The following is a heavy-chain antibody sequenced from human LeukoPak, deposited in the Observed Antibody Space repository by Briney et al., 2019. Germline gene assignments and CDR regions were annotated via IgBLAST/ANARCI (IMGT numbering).Heavy chain of an antibody. J-gene: IGHJ2*01. CDR1: GFTFSSYS. CDR3: ARGSGHYDSAGYYLYWYFDL. CDR2: TSSSSSTI. D-gene: IGHD3-22*01. V-gene: IGHV3-48*04. Sequence: PGGSLRFSCAASGFTFSSYSMNWVRQAPGKGLEWVSFTSSSSSTIYYAESVKGRFTISRDNAKNSLYLQMNSLRAEDTAVYYCARGSGHYDSAGYYLYWYFDLWGRGTLVTVSS.